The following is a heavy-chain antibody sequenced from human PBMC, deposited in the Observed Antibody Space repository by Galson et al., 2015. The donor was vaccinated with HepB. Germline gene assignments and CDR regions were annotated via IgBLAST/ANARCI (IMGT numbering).Heavy chain of an antibody. D-gene: IGHD3-10*01. CDR1: GYTFTSYA. CDR2: INAGNGNT. CDR3: AREPRGRGLDDAFDI. Sequence: SVKVSCKASGYTFTSYAMHWVRQAPGQRLEWMGWINAGNGNTKYSQKFQGRVTITRDTSASTAYMELSSLRSEDTAVYYCAREPRGRGLDDAFDIWGQGTMVTVSS. V-gene: IGHV1-3*01. J-gene: IGHJ3*02.